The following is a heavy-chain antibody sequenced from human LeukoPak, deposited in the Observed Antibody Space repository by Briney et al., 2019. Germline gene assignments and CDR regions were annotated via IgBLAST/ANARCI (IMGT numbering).Heavy chain of an antibody. J-gene: IGHJ4*02. CDR3: AKSETPYAAESEPGRDY. V-gene: IGHV3-30*18. CDR2: ISYDGSNK. Sequence: PGGSLRLSCAASGFTFSSYGMHWVRQAPGKGLEWVAVISYDGSNKYYADSVKGRFTISRDNSKNTLYLQMNSLRAEDTAVYYCAKSETPYAAESEPGRDYWGQGTLVTVSS. CDR1: GFTFSSYG. D-gene: IGHD3-16*01.